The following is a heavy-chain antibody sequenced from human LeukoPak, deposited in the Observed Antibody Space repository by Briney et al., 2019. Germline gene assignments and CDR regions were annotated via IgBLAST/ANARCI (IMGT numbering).Heavy chain of an antibody. CDR2: IYPGDSDT. D-gene: IGHD3-10*01. Sequence: GESLQISCQGSGYSFTSYWIGWVRQMPGKGLEWMGIIYPGDSDTRYSPSFQGQVTISADKSISTAYLQWSSLKASDTAMYYCAREPITMVRGVDYWGQGTLVTVSS. CDR1: GYSFTSYW. J-gene: IGHJ4*02. V-gene: IGHV5-51*01. CDR3: AREPITMVRGVDY.